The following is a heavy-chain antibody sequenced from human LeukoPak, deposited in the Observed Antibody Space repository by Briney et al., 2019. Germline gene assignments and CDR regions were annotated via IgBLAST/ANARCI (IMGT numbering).Heavy chain of an antibody. CDR1: GYTFTGYY. CDR2: INPNSGGT. V-gene: IGHV1-2*04. Sequence: ASVKVSCKASGYTFTGYYMHWVRQAPGQGLEWMGWINPNSGGTNYAQKFQGWVTMTRDTSISTAYMELSRLRSDDTAVYYCASSFGGCDVGGRVYYYYGMDVWGQGTTVTVSS. CDR3: ASSFGGCDVGGRVYYYYGMDV. J-gene: IGHJ6*02. D-gene: IGHD1-26*01.